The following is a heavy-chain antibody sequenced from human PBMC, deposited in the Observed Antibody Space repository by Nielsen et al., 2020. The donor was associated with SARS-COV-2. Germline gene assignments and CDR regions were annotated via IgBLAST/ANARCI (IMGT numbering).Heavy chain of an antibody. Sequence: GESLKISCEASGFTFSSYDMHWVRQPTGKGLEWVSTISTAGDTFYPGSVKGRFTISRENAKNSLYLQMNSLRAEDTAVYYCASCRIQLLWGMDVWGQGTTVTVSS. V-gene: IGHV3-13*01. CDR1: GFTFSSYD. J-gene: IGHJ6*02. D-gene: IGHD5-18*01. CDR2: ISTAGDT. CDR3: ASCRIQLLWGMDV.